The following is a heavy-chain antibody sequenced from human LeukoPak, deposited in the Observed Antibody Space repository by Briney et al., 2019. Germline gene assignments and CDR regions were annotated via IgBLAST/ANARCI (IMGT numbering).Heavy chain of an antibody. V-gene: IGHV4-59*01. J-gene: IGHJ4*02. CDR2: VYYSGST. Sequence: SETLSLTCTVSGGSISNYYWTWIRQPPGKGLKWIGYVYYSGSTNYNPSLQSRVTISVDTSKNQFSLKLSSVTAADTAVYYCARSKYHLLYWGQGTLVTVSS. CDR3: ARSKYHLLY. D-gene: IGHD2-2*01. CDR1: GGSISNYY.